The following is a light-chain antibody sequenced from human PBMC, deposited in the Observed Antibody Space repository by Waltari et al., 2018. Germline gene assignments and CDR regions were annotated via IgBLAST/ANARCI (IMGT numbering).Light chain of an antibody. CDR3: LQDYNYPRT. V-gene: IGKV1-6*01. Sequence: AIQVTQSPSSLSASVGDRVTITCRASQGIRNDLGWSQQKQGETPKLLIYAASRLESGVPSRFSGSGSGTDFTLTISSLQPEDFATYYCLQDYNYPRTFGQGTKVEIK. CDR2: AAS. CDR1: QGIRND. J-gene: IGKJ1*01.